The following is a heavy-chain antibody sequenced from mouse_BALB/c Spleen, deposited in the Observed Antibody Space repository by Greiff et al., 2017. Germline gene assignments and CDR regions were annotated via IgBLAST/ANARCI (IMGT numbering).Heavy chain of an antibody. CDR1: GYTFTSYT. Sequence: QVQLQQSGAELARPGASVKMSCKASGYTFTSYTMHWVKQRPGQGLEWIGYINPSSGYTNYNQKFKDKATLTADKSSSTAYMQLSSLTSEDSAVYYCARKDYDEAWYGYWGQGTLVTVSA. D-gene: IGHD2-4*01. CDR3: ARKDYDEAWYGY. V-gene: IGHV1-4*01. J-gene: IGHJ3*01. CDR2: INPSSGYT.